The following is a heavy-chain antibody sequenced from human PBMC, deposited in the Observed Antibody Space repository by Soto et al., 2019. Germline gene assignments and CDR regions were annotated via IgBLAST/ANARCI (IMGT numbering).Heavy chain of an antibody. CDR2: IYWDDDK. CDR3: AHRQGGGSSFDY. Sequence: QITLKESGPTLVKPTQTLTLTCTFSGFSLSTSGVGVGWIRQPPGKALEWLALIYWDDDKRYSPSLKSRLTITKDTTKNQVVLTMTNMDPVDTATYDCAHRQGGGSSFDYWGQGTLVTVSS. CDR1: GFSLSTSGVG. J-gene: IGHJ4*02. D-gene: IGHD3-16*01. V-gene: IGHV2-5*02.